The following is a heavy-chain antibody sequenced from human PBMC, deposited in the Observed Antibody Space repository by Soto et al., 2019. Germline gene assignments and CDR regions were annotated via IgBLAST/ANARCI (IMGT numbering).Heavy chain of an antibody. CDR3: ARDLSYSSLDFDY. V-gene: IGHV3-33*08. Sequence: PWGSLSLSWAASGCAFSGHGMRWVRQAPGKGLEWVALIQYDGSDKNYADSVKGRFTISKDNSKNTLYLQMSSLRAEDTAVYYCARDLSYSSLDFDYWGQGTLVTVSS. D-gene: IGHD1-26*01. CDR1: GCAFSGHG. J-gene: IGHJ4*02. CDR2: IQYDGSDK.